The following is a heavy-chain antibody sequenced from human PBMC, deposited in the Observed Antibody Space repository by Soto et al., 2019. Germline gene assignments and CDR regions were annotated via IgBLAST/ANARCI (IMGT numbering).Heavy chain of an antibody. J-gene: IGHJ3*01. D-gene: IGHD1-1*01. CDR3: AKSNLAAPGKDAFDL. CDR2: ISGSGGSR. Sequence: XGSLRLPFAASGFTFSSYSMSWVRQAPGKGLEWVSAISGSGGSRYYADSVKGRFTISRDNSKNTLYLQMNRLRAEDTAVYYCAKSNLAAPGKDAFDLWGQGTMVTVSS. V-gene: IGHV3-23*01. CDR1: GFTFSSYS.